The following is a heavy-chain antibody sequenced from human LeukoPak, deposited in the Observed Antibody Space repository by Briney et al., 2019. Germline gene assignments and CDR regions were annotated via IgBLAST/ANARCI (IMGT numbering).Heavy chain of an antibody. V-gene: IGHV3-30*02. CDR3: AKEMYCDSSAQTFDY. J-gene: IGHJ4*02. CDR1: GFTFSSYG. Sequence: PGGSLRLSCAASGFTFSSYGMHWVRQAPGKGLEWVAFIRYDGSNKYYADSVKGRFTISRDNSKNTLYLQMNSLRAEDTAVYYCAKEMYCDSSAQTFDYWGQGTLVTVSS. D-gene: IGHD3-22*01. CDR2: IRYDGSNK.